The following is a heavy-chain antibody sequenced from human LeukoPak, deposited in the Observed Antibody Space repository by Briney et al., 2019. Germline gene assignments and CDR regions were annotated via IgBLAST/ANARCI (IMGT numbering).Heavy chain of an antibody. Sequence: PGGSLRLSCAASGFTFSSYGMHWVRQAPGKGLEWVAVISYDGSNKYYADSVKGRFTISRDNSKNTLYLQMNSLRAEDTAVYYCAKGTPYSSSFQFDPWGQGTLVTVSS. V-gene: IGHV3-30*18. J-gene: IGHJ5*02. CDR1: GFTFSSYG. CDR3: AKGTPYSSSFQFDP. CDR2: ISYDGSNK. D-gene: IGHD6-13*01.